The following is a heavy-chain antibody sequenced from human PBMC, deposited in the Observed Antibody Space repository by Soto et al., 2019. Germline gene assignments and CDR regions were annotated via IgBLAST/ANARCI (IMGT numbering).Heavy chain of an antibody. J-gene: IGHJ5*02. CDR1: GYSFTSYW. Sequence: EVQLEQSGAEVKKPGESLRISWKGSGYSFTSYWISWVRQMPGKGLEWMGMIDPSASNTNYSPSCQGHVTISADKSINTAYVQWSSLKASDTAMYYCARWVAGGGARWFDPWVQGTLVTVSS. CDR3: ARWVAGGGARWFDP. V-gene: IGHV5-10-1*01. D-gene: IGHD6-13*01. CDR2: IDPSASNT.